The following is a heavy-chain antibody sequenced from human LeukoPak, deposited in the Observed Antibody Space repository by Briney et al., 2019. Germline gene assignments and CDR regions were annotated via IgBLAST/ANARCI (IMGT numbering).Heavy chain of an antibody. V-gene: IGHV1-18*01. D-gene: IGHD2-15*01. CDR3: ARDRVCRGGSSLGWFDP. CDR2: ISAYNGNT. CDR1: GYTFSSYG. J-gene: IGHJ5*02. Sequence: ASVKVSCKASGYTFSSYGISWVRQAPGQGLEWMGWISAYNGNTNYAQKLQGRVTMTTDTSTSTAYMELRSLRSDDTAVYYCARDRVCRGGSSLGWFDPWGQGTLVTVSS.